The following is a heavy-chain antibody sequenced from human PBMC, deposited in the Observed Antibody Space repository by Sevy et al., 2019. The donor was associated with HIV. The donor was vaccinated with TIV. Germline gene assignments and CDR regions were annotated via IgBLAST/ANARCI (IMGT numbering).Heavy chain of an antibody. CDR3: ARWDADRRWYFDY. V-gene: IGHV3-21*01. CDR2: ISRSSSYI. Sequence: GGYLRLSCAASGFTFSSYSMNWVRQAPGKGLEWVSSISRSSSYIYHADSVKGRFTISIDNAKNSLHLQMNSLRAEDTAVYYCARWDADRRWYFDYWGQGILVTVSS. CDR1: GFTFSSYS. J-gene: IGHJ4*02. D-gene: IGHD1-26*01.